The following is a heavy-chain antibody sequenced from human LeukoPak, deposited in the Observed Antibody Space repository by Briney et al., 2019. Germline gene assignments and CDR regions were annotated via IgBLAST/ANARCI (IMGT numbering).Heavy chain of an antibody. CDR1: GFTFSSYG. CDR3: AKDNWHYYGSGSPYFDY. Sequence: PGGSLRLSCAASGFTFSSYGMHWVRQAPGKGLEWVAFIRYDGSNKYYADSVKGRFTISRDNSKNTLYLQMNSLRAEDTAVYYCAKDNWHYYGSGSPYFDYWGQGTLVTVSS. V-gene: IGHV3-30*02. D-gene: IGHD3-10*01. CDR2: IRYDGSNK. J-gene: IGHJ4*02.